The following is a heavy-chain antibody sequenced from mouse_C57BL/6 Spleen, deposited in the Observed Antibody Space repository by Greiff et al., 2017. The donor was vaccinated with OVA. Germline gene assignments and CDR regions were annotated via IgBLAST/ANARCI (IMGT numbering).Heavy chain of an antibody. V-gene: IGHV1-69*01. D-gene: IGHD1-1*01. CDR2: IDPSDSYT. CDR3: ARPLYGSSSLYYFDY. J-gene: IGHJ2*01. CDR1: GYTFTSYW. Sequence: QVQLQQPGAELVMPGASVKLSCKASGYTFTSYWMHWVKQRPGQGLEWIGEIDPSDSYTNYNQKFKGKSTLTVDKSSSTAYMQLSSLTSEDSAVYYCARPLYGSSSLYYFDYWGRGTTLTVSS.